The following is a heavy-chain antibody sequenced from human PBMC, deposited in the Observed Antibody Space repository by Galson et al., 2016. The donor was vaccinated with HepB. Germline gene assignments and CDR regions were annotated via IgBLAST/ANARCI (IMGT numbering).Heavy chain of an antibody. Sequence: SLRLSCAASGFTFSSYGMHWVRQAPGKGLEWVAVIWYDGSNKYYADSVKGRFTIPRDNSKNTLYLQMNSLRAEDTAVYYCARGSNYFDYYYYGMDVWGQGTTVTVSS. CDR3: ARGSNYFDYYYYGMDV. CDR1: GFTFSSYG. J-gene: IGHJ6*02. D-gene: IGHD4-11*01. V-gene: IGHV3-33*01. CDR2: IWYDGSNK.